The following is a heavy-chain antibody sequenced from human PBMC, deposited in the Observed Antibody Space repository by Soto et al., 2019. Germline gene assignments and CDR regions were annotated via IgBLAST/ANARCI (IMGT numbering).Heavy chain of an antibody. D-gene: IGHD3-10*01. J-gene: IGHJ6*02. V-gene: IGHV4-30-4*01. CDR1: GGSISSGDYY. CDR2: IYYSGST. CDR3: ARVCREMAWFGEQTPMDV. Sequence: PSETLSLTCTVSGGSISSGDYYWSWIRQPPGKGLEWIGYIYYSGSTYYNPSLKSRVTISVDTSKNQFSLKLSSVTAADTAVYYCARVCREMAWFGEQTPMDVWGQGTTVTVSS.